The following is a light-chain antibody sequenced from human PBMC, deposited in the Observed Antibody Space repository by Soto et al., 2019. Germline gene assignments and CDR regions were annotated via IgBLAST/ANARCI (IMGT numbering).Light chain of an antibody. CDR2: HVT. J-gene: IGLJ1*01. CDR3: TAYSGIRNWGL. V-gene: IGLV2-8*01. CDR1: NHDVGSNNF. Sequence: QFALTQPPSACGSLGQSVTLSCTWTNHDVGSNNFVSWYQQHPGKAPKLIISHVTERPSGVPDRFSGSKSGNTASLTISGLQAGDEADYYCTAYSGIRNWGLFGTGTKLTV.